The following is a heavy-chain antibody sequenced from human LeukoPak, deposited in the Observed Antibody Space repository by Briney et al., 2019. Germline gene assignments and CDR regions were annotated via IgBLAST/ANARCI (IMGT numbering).Heavy chain of an antibody. J-gene: IGHJ4*02. CDR3: ARSVAGFDY. Sequence: GGSLRLSCAASGFTFRSYWMAWVRQAPGKGLEWVANIKPDGSEKYYVDPVKGRFTISRDNAKNSLYLQMNSLRVEDTAVYYCARSVAGFDYWGQGILVTVSS. D-gene: IGHD6-19*01. CDR1: GFTFRSYW. CDR2: IKPDGSEK. V-gene: IGHV3-7*03.